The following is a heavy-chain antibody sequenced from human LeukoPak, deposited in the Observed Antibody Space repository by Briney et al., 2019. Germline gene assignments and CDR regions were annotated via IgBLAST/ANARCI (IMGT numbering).Heavy chain of an antibody. J-gene: IGHJ4*02. V-gene: IGHV4-59*01. CDR3: ARAVGLHYYDSSGYYYFDY. Sequence: PETLSLTCTVSGGSISSYYWSWIRQPPGKGLEWIGYIYYSGSTNYNPSLKSRVTISVDTSKNQFSLKLSPVTAADTAVYYCARAVGLHYYDSSGYYYFDYWGQGTLVTVSS. CDR1: GGSISSYY. D-gene: IGHD3-22*01. CDR2: IYYSGST.